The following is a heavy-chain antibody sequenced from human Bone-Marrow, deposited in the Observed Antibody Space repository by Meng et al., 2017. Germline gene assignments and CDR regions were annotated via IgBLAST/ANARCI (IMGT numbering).Heavy chain of an antibody. J-gene: IGHJ4*02. D-gene: IGHD5-18*01. V-gene: IGHV4-34*01. CDR1: GGTFSDYY. Sequence: HVPLPQLAAGLLKPSETLSLPCAVYGGTFSDYYWSWIRQPPGKGLEWIGEINHSGGTKYTPSLESRVTISFDTSKNQFSLKLSSVTAADTAIYYCARQGDTAMATFDYWGQGTLVTVSS. CDR2: INHSGGT. CDR3: ARQGDTAMATFDY.